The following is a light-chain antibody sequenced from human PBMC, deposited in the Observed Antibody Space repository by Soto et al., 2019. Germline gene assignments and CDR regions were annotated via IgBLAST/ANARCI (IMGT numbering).Light chain of an antibody. CDR2: AAS. J-gene: IGKJ4*01. CDR1: QGISSY. V-gene: IGKV1-9*01. CDR3: QQLNSYPLT. Sequence: DIQLTQSPSFLSASVGDRVTITCRASQGISSYLAWYQQKPGKAPKLLIYAASTLQSGVPSRFSGSGSGTEFTLTISSLQPEDFATDSCQQLNSYPLTFGGGTKVEIK.